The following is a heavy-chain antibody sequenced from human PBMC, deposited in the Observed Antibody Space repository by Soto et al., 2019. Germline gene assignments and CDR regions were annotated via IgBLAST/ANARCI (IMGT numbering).Heavy chain of an antibody. V-gene: IGHV1-69*13. CDR3: ARDEGYCTNGVCSPPRDYYYYDMDV. J-gene: IGHJ6*02. D-gene: IGHD2-8*01. CDR1: GGTFSSYA. CDR2: IIPIFGTA. Sequence: SVKVSCKASGGTFSSYAISWVRQAPGQGLEWMGGIIPIFGTANYAQKFQGRVTITADESTSTAYMELSSLRSEDTAVYYCARDEGYCTNGVCSPPRDYYYYDMDVWGQGTTVTVSS.